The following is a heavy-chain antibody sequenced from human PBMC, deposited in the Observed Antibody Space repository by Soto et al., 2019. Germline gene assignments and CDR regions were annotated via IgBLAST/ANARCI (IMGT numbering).Heavy chain of an antibody. CDR1: GFTFSNAW. D-gene: IGHD4-17*01. CDR2: IKSKTDGGTT. V-gene: IGHV3-15*07. Sequence: GGSLRLSCAASGFTFSNAWMNWVRQAPGKGLEWVGRIKSKTDGGTTDYAAPVKGRFTISRDDSKNTLYLQMNSLKTEDTAVYYCTTVVLGTVTTEFWYYWGQGTLVTVSS. J-gene: IGHJ4*02. CDR3: TTVVLGTVTTEFWYY.